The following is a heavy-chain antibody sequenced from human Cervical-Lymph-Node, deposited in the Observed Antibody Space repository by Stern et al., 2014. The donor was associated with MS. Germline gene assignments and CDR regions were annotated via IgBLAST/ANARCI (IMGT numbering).Heavy chain of an antibody. J-gene: IGHJ5*02. CDR3: ARVPGITGTTGNWFDP. CDR1: GGSFSGYY. V-gene: IGHV4-34*01. Sequence: QVQLQQWGAGLLKPSETLSLTCAVYGGSFSGYYWSWIRQPPGKGLEWIGEITHSGSTNYNPSLKSRVTITVDTSKNKIFIKMRPVTAADTAVYYCARVPGITGTTGNWFDPWGQGTLVTVSS. CDR2: ITHSGST. D-gene: IGHD1-7*01.